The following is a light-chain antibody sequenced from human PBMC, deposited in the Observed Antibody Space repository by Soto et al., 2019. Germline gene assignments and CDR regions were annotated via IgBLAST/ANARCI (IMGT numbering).Light chain of an antibody. J-gene: IGLJ1*01. CDR1: SSDVGSYNL. V-gene: IGLV2-23*02. CDR2: EVS. CDR3: CSYAGSSTYV. Sequence: QSALTQPASVSGSPGQSITISCTGTSSDVGSYNLVSWYQQQPGKAPKLMIYEVSKRPSGVSNRFSGSKSGNTASLTISGLRAEDEADYYCCSYAGSSTYVFGTGTKLTVL.